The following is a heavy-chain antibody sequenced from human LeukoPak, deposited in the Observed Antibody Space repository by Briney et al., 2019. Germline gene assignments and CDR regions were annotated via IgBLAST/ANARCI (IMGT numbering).Heavy chain of an antibody. D-gene: IGHD3-3*01. CDR3: ARQKSAYDSEFDY. CDR1: GYRFTNYW. J-gene: IGHJ4*02. Sequence: GESLQISCKGSGYRFTNYWIGWVRQMPGKGLEWMGIIYPGDSDTRYSPSFQGQVTISADKSISTVYLQWSSLKASDTAMYYCARQKSAYDSEFDYWGQGTLVTVSS. CDR2: IYPGDSDT. V-gene: IGHV5-51*01.